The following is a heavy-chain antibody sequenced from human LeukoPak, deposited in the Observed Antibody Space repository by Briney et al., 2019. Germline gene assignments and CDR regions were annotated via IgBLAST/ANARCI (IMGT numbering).Heavy chain of an antibody. CDR2: IHPGDSDT. D-gene: IGHD6-6*01. CDR1: GYSFTSYL. J-gene: IGHJ4*02. V-gene: IGHV5-51*01. CDR3: ATFEYSSSWWDY. Sequence: GESLKISCKGSGYSFTSYLIGWLRQMPGKGLEWMGIIHPGDSDTRYSPSFQGQVTISADKSISTAYLQWSSLKASDAAMYYCATFEYSSSWWDYWGQGTLVTVSS.